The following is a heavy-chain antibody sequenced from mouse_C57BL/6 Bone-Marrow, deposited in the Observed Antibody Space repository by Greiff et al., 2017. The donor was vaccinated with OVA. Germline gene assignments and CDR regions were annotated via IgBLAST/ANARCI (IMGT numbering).Heavy chain of an antibody. V-gene: IGHV3-6*01. J-gene: IGHJ4*01. CDR3: AREGANWVYAMDY. Sequence: VQLKESGPGLVKPSQSLSLTCSVTGYSITSGYYWNWIRQFPGNKLEWMGYISYDGSNNYNPSLKNRISITRDTSKNQFFLKLNSVTTEDTATYYGAREGANWVYAMDYWGQGTSVTVAS. CDR1: GYSITSGYY. CDR2: ISYDGSN. D-gene: IGHD4-1*01.